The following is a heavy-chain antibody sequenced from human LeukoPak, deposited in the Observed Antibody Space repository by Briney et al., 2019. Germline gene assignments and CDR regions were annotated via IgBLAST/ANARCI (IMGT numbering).Heavy chain of an antibody. CDR2: IIPIFGTA. V-gene: IGHV1-69*01. Sequence: GSSVKVSCKASGGTFSSYAISWVRQAPGQGLEWMGGIIPIFGTANYAQKFQGRVTFTADESTSTAYMELSSLRSEDTAVYYCARHGAAAVLLFDYWGQGTLVTVSS. CDR1: GGTFSSYA. J-gene: IGHJ4*02. CDR3: ARHGAAAVLLFDY. D-gene: IGHD6-13*01.